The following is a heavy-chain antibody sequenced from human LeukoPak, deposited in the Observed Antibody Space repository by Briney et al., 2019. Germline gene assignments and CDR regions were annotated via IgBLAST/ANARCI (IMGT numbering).Heavy chain of an antibody. CDR3: ARDEVAMAPIPYYYYGMDV. D-gene: IGHD5-24*01. Sequence: GRSLRLSCAASGFTFSSYAMHWVRQAPGKGLEWVAVISYDGSNKYYADSVKGRFTISRDNSKNALYLQMNSLRAEDTAVYYCARDEVAMAPIPYYYYGMDVWGQGTTVTVSS. CDR2: ISYDGSNK. V-gene: IGHV3-30-3*01. J-gene: IGHJ6*02. CDR1: GFTFSSYA.